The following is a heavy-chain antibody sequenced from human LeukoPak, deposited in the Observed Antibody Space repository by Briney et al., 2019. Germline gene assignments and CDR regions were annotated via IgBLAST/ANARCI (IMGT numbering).Heavy chain of an antibody. CDR3: ARAWVGYGKYCFDY. Sequence: SETLSLTCTVSGGSISSYYWSWIRQPPGKGLEWIGYIYYSGSTNYNPSLKSRVTISVDTSKNQFSLKLSSVTAADTAVYYCARAWVGYGKYCFDYWGQGTLVTVSS. CDR2: IYYSGST. D-gene: IGHD5-12*01. CDR1: GGSISSYY. J-gene: IGHJ4*02. V-gene: IGHV4-59*01.